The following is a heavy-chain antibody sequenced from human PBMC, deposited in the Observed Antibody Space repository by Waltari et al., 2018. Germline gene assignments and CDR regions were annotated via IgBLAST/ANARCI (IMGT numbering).Heavy chain of an antibody. CDR1: GFTFGAYA. CDR3: TSNYYDSSGYPTYFDY. D-gene: IGHD3-22*01. V-gene: IGHV3-49*03. Sequence: EVQLVESGGGLVQPGRSLRLSCTASGFTFGAYAMRWFRQAPGQGLEWVGFIRSKAYGGTTEDAASVKGRFTISRDDSKSIAYLQMNSLKTEDTAVYYCTSNYYDSSGYPTYFDYWGQGTLVTVSS. CDR2: IRSKAYGGTT. J-gene: IGHJ4*02.